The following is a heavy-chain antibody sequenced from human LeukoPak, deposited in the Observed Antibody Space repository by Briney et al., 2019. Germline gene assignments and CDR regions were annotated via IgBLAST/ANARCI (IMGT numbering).Heavy chain of an antibody. D-gene: IGHD6-13*01. CDR1: GFTFDDYG. V-gene: IGHV3-20*01. Sequence: GGSLRLSCAASGFTFDDYGMSWVRQAPGKGLEWVSGINWNGGSTGYADSVKGRFTISRDNAKNSLYLQMNSLRAEDTALYHCARDRGIAAQDAFDIWGQGTMVTVSS. CDR2: INWNGGST. J-gene: IGHJ3*02. CDR3: ARDRGIAAQDAFDI.